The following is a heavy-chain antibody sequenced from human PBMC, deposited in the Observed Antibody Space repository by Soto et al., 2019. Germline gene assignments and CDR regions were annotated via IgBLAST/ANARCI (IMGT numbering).Heavy chain of an antibody. D-gene: IGHD3-9*01. Sequence: TLSLTCTVSGGSVRSGSYYWSWFRQPPGKGLEWIGYIYYSGSTNYNPSLKSRVTISVDTSKNQFSMKLSSVTAADTAVYYCASPGFFNVTRSYPAYFDVCGKITPVTLAS. V-gene: IGHV4-61*01. CDR3: ASPGFFNVTRSYPAYFDV. CDR1: GGSVRSGSYY. J-gene: IGHJ4*02. CDR2: IYYSGST.